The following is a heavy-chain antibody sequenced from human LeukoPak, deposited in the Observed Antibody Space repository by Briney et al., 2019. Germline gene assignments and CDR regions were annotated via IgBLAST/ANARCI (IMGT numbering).Heavy chain of an antibody. Sequence: GGSLRLSCAASGFTFSSHAMHWVRQAPGKGLEWVAVISYDGSNKYYADSVKGRFTISRDNSKNTLYLQMNSLRAEDTAVYYCARSSATFDYWGQGTLVTVSS. CDR1: GFTFSSHA. CDR3: ARSSATFDY. J-gene: IGHJ4*02. CDR2: ISYDGSNK. V-gene: IGHV3-30*04.